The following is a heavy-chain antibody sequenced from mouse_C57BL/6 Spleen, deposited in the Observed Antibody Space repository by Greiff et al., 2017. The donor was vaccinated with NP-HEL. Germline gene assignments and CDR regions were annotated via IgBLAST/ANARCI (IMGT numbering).Heavy chain of an antibody. D-gene: IGHD1-1*01. CDR1: GYSITSGYY. CDR3: ARLILRVWFDY. CDR2: ISYDGTN. J-gene: IGHJ2*01. V-gene: IGHV3-6*01. Sequence: EVKLMESGPGLVKPSQSLSLTCSVTGYSITSGYYWNWIRQFPGNKLEWMGYISYDGTNNYNPSLKNRISITRDTSKNQFFLKFNSVTTEDTATYYCARLILRVWFDYWGQGTTLTVSS.